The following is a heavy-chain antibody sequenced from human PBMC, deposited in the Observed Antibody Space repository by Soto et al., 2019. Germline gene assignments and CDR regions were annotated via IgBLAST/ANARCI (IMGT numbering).Heavy chain of an antibody. V-gene: IGHV2-5*02. CDR1: GFSLRTSGVG. D-gene: IGHD6-19*01. J-gene: IGHJ5*02. CDR2: FYWDDDK. Sequence: SGPTLVNPTQTLTLTCIFSGFSLRTSGVGVGWIRQPPGKALEWLGFFYWDDDKRYSPSLKSRLTITKDTSKNQVVLTMTNMDPVDTATYYCAKSGSSGWYGWFDPWGQGTLVTVSS. CDR3: AKSGSSGWYGWFDP.